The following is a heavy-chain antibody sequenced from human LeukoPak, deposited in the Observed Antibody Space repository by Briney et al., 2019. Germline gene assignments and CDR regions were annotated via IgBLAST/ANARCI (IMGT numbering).Heavy chain of an antibody. CDR1: GYTFTSYY. V-gene: IGHV1-46*01. D-gene: IGHD2-2*02. Sequence: GASVKVSCKASGYTFTSYYMHWVRQAPGQGLEWMGIINPSGGSTSYAQKLQGRVTMTRDTSISTAYMELSRLRSDDTAVYYCARGVGRVVPAAILLGTPYNWFDPWGQGTLVTVSS. CDR3: ARGVGRVVPAAILLGTPYNWFDP. CDR2: INPSGGST. J-gene: IGHJ5*02.